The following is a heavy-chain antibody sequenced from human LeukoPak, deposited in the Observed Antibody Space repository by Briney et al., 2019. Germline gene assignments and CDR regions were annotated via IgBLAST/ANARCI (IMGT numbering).Heavy chain of an antibody. Sequence: QTGGSLRLSCAASGFTFSVYSMSWVRQAPGKGLEWVSTISGSDGTTYYADSVKGRFTISRDNSKNTLYLQMSSLRAEDTAVYYCAKENTIFGVVTRFDYLGQGTLLAVSS. CDR2: ISGSDGTT. CDR3: AKENTIFGVVTRFDY. D-gene: IGHD3-3*01. J-gene: IGHJ4*02. V-gene: IGHV3-23*01. CDR1: GFTFSVYS.